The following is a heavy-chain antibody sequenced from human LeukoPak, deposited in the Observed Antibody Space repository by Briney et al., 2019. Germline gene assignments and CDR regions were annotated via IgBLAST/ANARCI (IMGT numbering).Heavy chain of an antibody. CDR3: ARVIVGEDAFDI. CDR2: IYYSGST. V-gene: IGHV4-59*01. D-gene: IGHD1-26*01. Sequence: SETLSLTCTVSGGSISSYYWSWIRQPPGKGLEWIGYIYYSGSTNYNPSLKSRVTISVDTSKNQFSLKLSSVTAADTAVYYCARVIVGEDAFDIWGQGTMVTVSS. CDR1: GGSISSYY. J-gene: IGHJ3*02.